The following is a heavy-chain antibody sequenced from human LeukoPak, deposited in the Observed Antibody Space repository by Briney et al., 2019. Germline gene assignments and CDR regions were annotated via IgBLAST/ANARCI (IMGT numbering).Heavy chain of an antibody. CDR3: ARDLSSGNPGGFDY. CDR1: GFTFRSYS. D-gene: IGHD3-3*01. V-gene: IGHV3-21*01. CDR2: ISKYSDYI. J-gene: IGHJ4*02. Sequence: GGSLRLSCAASGFTFRSYSVNWVRQAPGKGLEWVSTISKYSDYIYYADSVKGRFTISRDNAKNSLDLQMNSLTVDDTAVYFCARDLSSGNPGGFDYWGQGTLVTVSS.